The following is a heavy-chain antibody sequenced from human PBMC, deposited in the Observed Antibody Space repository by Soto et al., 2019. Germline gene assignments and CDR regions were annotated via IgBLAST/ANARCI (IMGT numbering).Heavy chain of an antibody. CDR2: IVSGGST. V-gene: IGHV3-53*01. CDR1: GFKVGSSY. Sequence: EVQVVESGGDLIQPGGSLRLSCAASGFKVGSSYVTWVRQAPGKGLEWVSVIVSGGSTHYADSVTGRFTVSRDVSNNTVYLDMSSLRAEDTAVYFCATDSPNVGIGYFDSWGLGTLVTVS. D-gene: IGHD7-27*01. J-gene: IGHJ4*02. CDR3: ATDSPNVGIGYFDS.